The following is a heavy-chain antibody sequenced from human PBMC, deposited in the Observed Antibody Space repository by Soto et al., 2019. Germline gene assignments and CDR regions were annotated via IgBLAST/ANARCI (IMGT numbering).Heavy chain of an antibody. CDR1: GGTFSSYA. J-gene: IGHJ4*02. CDR3: ARGDYYGSGSYYTNFDY. CDR2: IIPIFGTA. D-gene: IGHD3-10*01. Sequence: ASVKVSCKASGGTFSSYAISWVRQAPGQGLEWMGGIIPIFGTANYAQKFQGRVTITADESTSTAYMELSSLRSEDTAVYYCARGDYYGSGSYYTNFDYWGQGTLVTVSS. V-gene: IGHV1-69*13.